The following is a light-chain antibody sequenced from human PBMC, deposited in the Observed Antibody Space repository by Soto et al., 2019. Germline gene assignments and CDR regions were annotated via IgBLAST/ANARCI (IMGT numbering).Light chain of an antibody. CDR2: AAS. CDR1: QGISNY. J-gene: IGKJ1*01. Sequence: DIQLTQSPSSLSASAGDRVTITCRASQGISNYLAWYQQKPGKVPKLLIYAASTLQSGVPSRFSGSGSGTDFTLTISSLQPEDVATYYCQKYNSAPWTLGQGTKVDIK. CDR3: QKYNSAPWT. V-gene: IGKV1-27*01.